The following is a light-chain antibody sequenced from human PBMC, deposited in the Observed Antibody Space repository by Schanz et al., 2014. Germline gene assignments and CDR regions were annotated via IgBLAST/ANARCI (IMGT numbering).Light chain of an antibody. CDR1: QNVRNNF. CDR2: DAF. J-gene: IGKJ3*01. CDR3: QQYGISRFT. Sequence: EIVLTQSPGTLSLSPGERGTLSCRTSQNVRNNFLAWYQQKPGQAPRLLIYDAFNRATDIPDRFSGSGSGTDFTLTISSLEPEDFAVYYCQQYGISRFTFGPGTKVDIE. V-gene: IGKV3-20*01.